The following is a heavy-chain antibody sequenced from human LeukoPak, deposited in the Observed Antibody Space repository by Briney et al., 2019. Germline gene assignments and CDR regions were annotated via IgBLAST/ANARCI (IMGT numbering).Heavy chain of an antibody. Sequence: GGSLRLSCAASGFTFSSYAMSWVRQATGKGLEWVSAISGSGGSTYYADSVKGRFTISRDNSKNTLYLQMNSLRAEDTAVYYCASDIVATTIDYWGQGTLVTVSS. CDR1: GFTFSSYA. CDR3: ASDIVATTIDY. J-gene: IGHJ4*02. D-gene: IGHD5-12*01. V-gene: IGHV3-23*01. CDR2: ISGSGGST.